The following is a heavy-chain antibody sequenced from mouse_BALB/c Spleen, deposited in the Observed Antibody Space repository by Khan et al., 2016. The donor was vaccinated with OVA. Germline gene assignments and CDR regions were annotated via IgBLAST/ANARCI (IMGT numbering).Heavy chain of an antibody. CDR3: ARREKYGYDPSWFAY. V-gene: IGHV1-61*01. D-gene: IGHD2-2*01. CDR2: INPSDSET. J-gene: IGHJ3*01. Sequence: QVQLQQPGAELVRPGASVKLSCKASGYTFTSYWMNWVKQRPGHGLEWIGKINPSDSETHYNQMFKDKATLTVDKSSSTAYMQLSSLTSEDSAVSFCARREKYGYDPSWFAYWGQGTLVTVSA. CDR1: GYTFTSYW.